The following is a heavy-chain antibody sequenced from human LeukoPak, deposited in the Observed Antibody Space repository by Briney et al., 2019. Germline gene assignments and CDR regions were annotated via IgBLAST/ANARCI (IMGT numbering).Heavy chain of an antibody. Sequence: GGTLRLSCAASGFTFSSYAMSWVRQAPGKGLEWVSSISGSGGSTYYADSVKGRFTISRDNSKNTLYLQMNSLRAEDTAVYYCAKGTAGTSGDSYYYYMDVWGKGTPVTVSS. CDR3: AKGTAGTSGDSYYYYMDV. V-gene: IGHV3-23*01. J-gene: IGHJ6*03. CDR1: GFTFSSYA. D-gene: IGHD1-1*01. CDR2: ISGSGGST.